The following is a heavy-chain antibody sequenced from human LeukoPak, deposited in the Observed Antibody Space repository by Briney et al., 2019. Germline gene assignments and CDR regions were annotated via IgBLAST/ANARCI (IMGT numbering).Heavy chain of an antibody. CDR2: ISSSSSYT. V-gene: IGHV3-11*06. CDR3: ARDRAEAGTADMDY. CDR1: GFTFSDYY. D-gene: IGHD6-19*01. Sequence: SGGSLRLSCAASGFTFSDYYMSWIRQAPGKGLEWVSYISSSSSYTNYADSVKGRFTISRDNAKNSLYLQMNSLRAEDTAVYYCARDRAEAGTADMDYWGQGTLVTVSP. J-gene: IGHJ4*02.